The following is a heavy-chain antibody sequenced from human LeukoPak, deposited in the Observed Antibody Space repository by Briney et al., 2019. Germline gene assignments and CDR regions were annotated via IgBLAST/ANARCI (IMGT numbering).Heavy chain of an antibody. Sequence: PGGSLRLSCAASGFTFSSYGMHWVRQAPGKGLEWVAVISYDGSNKYYADSVKGRFTISRDNSKNTLYLQMNSLRAEDTAVYYCAKDFKNLMTTVTTQPGIFDYWGQGTLVTVSS. CDR1: GFTFSSYG. CDR3: AKDFKNLMTTVTTQPGIFDY. CDR2: ISYDGSNK. D-gene: IGHD4-17*01. V-gene: IGHV3-30*18. J-gene: IGHJ4*02.